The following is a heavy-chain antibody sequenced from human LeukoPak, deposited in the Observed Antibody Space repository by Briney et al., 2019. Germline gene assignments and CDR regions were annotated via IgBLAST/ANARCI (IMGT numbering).Heavy chain of an antibody. D-gene: IGHD6-19*01. J-gene: IGHJ4*02. CDR2: ISGSGGST. CDR3: ATIEAVRFHY. V-gene: IGHV3-23*01. Sequence: GGTLRLSCAASGFTFSSYGMSWVRQAPGKGLEWVSAISGSGGSTYYADSVKGRFTISRDNSKNTLYLEMNSLRAEDTAVYYCATIEAVRFHYWGQGTLVAVSS. CDR1: GFTFSSYG.